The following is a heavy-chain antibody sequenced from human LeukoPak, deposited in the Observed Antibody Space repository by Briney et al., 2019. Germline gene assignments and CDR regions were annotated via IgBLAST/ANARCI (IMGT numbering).Heavy chain of an antibody. J-gene: IGHJ4*02. V-gene: IGHV4-39*01. D-gene: IGHD3-22*01. CDR2: LYYSGST. CDR3: AITGGYDSSGYFEGPDY. CDR1: GGSISSSTYY. Sequence: SETLSLTCTVSGGSISSSTYYWDWIRQPPGKGLEWIGSLYYSGSTYYNPSLRSRVTISVDTSNNQFSLKLSSLTAADTAVYYCAITGGYDSSGYFEGPDYWGQGTLVTVSS.